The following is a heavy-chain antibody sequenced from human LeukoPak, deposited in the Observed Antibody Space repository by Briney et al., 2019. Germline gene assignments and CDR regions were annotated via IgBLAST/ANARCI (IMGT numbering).Heavy chain of an antibody. CDR1: GFTFSSYW. Sequence: PGGSLRLSCAASGFTFSSYWMHWIRQAPGKGLEWVSYISSSGSTIYYADSVKGRFTISRDNAKNSLYLQMNSLRAEDTAVYYCARGPNEYYYYYYYMDVWGKGTTVTVSS. CDR3: ARGPNEYYYYYYYMDV. J-gene: IGHJ6*03. CDR2: ISSSGSTI. V-gene: IGHV3-11*04. D-gene: IGHD1-1*01.